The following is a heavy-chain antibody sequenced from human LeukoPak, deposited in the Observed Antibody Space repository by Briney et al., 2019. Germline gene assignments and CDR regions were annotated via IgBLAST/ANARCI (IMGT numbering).Heavy chain of an antibody. Sequence: GGSLRLSCAASGFTFSGYWMHWVRQAPGTGLMWVSRINDVGSSTNYADSVKGRFTISRDNAKNTLYLQMSTLRVEDTAVYYCTRDLMDYDVSTGLHHYYMDDWGQGTTVTVSS. V-gene: IGHV3-74*01. J-gene: IGHJ6*02. CDR1: GFTFSGYW. CDR3: TRDLMDYDVSTGLHHYYMDD. CDR2: INDVGSST. D-gene: IGHD3-9*01.